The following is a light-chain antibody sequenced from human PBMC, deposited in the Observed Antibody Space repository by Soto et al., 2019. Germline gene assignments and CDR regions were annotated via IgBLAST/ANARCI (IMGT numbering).Light chain of an antibody. CDR3: AAWDDSLNGPV. CDR1: SCNIGSNT. V-gene: IGLV1-44*01. J-gene: IGLJ1*01. Sequence: QSALTQPPSASGTPGQRVTISCSGSSCNIGSNTVNWYQQLPGTAPKLLIYSNNQRPSGVPDRFSGSKSGTSASLAISGLQSEDEADYYCAAWDDSLNGPVFGTGTKVTVL. CDR2: SNN.